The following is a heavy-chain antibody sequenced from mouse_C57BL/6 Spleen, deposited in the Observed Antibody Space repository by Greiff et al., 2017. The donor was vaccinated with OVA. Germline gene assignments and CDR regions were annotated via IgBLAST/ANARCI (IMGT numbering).Heavy chain of an antibody. Sequence: DVMLVESGGDLVKPGGSLKLSCAASGFTFSSYGLSWVRQTPDKRLEWVATISSGGSYTYYPDSVKGRFTIPRDNAKNTLYLQMSSLKSEDTAMDYWARQERDSPEGYWGQGTTLTVSS. CDR1: GFTFSSYG. CDR3: ARQERDSPEGY. CDR2: ISSGGSYT. J-gene: IGHJ2*01. V-gene: IGHV5-6*02.